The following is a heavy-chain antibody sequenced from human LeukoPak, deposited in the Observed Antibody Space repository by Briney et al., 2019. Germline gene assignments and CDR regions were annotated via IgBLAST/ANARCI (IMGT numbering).Heavy chain of an antibody. CDR3: ARGEGSSKVRGVIFWFDP. D-gene: IGHD3-10*01. CDR1: GVSISSYY. CDR2: IYYSGTT. Sequence: SETLSLTCTVSGVSISSYYWNWIRQPPGKGLEWIGSIYYSGTTNYNPSLKSRVTISLDTSKPQFSLKLSSVTAVDPAVYYCARGEGSSKVRGVIFWFDPWGQGSLVTVSS. V-gene: IGHV4-59*12. J-gene: IGHJ5*02.